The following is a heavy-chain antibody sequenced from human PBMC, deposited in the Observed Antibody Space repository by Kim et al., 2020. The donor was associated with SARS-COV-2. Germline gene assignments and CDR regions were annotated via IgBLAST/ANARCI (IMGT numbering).Heavy chain of an antibody. CDR2: ISYSGSP. CDR3: ARHRVGRGYDRSDYFDY. Sequence: SETLSLTCTVSGGSISNYYWSWIRQSPGKGLEWIAYISYSGSPNYKPSLQSRVTISIDTSKNQFSLKLSSVTAADTAVYYCARHRVGRGYDRSDYFDYWGQGTRVTVSS. D-gene: IGHD5-12*01. CDR1: GGSISNYY. V-gene: IGHV4-59*08. J-gene: IGHJ4*02.